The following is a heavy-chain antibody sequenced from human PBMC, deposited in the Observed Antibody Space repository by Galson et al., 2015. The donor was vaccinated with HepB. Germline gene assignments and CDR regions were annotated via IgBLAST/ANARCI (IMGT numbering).Heavy chain of an antibody. CDR2: IYHSGST. CDR3: ARAGGLLFPWFDP. J-gene: IGHJ5*02. V-gene: IGHV4-39*07. CDR1: GGSISSSSYY. D-gene: IGHD2-21*01. Sequence: SETLSLTCTVSGGSISSSSYYWGWIRQPPGKGLEWIGEIYHSGSTNYNPSLKSRVTISVDKSKNQFSLKLSSVTAADTAVYYCARAGGLLFPWFDPWGQGTLVTVSS.